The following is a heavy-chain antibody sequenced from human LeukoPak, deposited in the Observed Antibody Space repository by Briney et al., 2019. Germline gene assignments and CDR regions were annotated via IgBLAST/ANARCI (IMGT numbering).Heavy chain of an antibody. D-gene: IGHD3-22*01. CDR3: ARASGYCDY. J-gene: IGHJ4*02. CDR1: GFTLTNFW. Sequence: GGSLRLSCAASGFTLTNFWMSWVRQAPGKGLEWVANIKQDGSEKNYVDSVKGRFTISRDNAKNSLYLQMNSLRAEDTAVYYCARASGYCDYWGQGTLVTVSS. CDR2: IKQDGSEK. V-gene: IGHV3-7*01.